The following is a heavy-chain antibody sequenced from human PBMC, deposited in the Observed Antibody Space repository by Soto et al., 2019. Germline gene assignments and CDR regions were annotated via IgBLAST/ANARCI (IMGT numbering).Heavy chain of an antibody. V-gene: IGHV1-69*13. CDR2: IIPIFGTA. J-gene: IGHJ6*02. Sequence: EASVKVSCKASGGTFSSYAISWVRQAPGQGLEWMGGIIPIFGTANYAQKFQGRVTITADESTSTAYMELSSLRSEDTAVYYCAGSYCGGDCYYYYYGMDVWGQGTTVTVSS. D-gene: IGHD2-21*02. CDR3: AGSYCGGDCYYYYYGMDV. CDR1: GGTFSSYA.